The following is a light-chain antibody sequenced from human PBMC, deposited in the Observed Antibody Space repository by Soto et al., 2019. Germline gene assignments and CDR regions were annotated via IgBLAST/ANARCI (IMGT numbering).Light chain of an antibody. CDR2: GAS. V-gene: IGKV1-33*01. Sequence: DIQMTQSPSSLSASLGARVSITCQASQDIRTSLSWFQQKPGRAPKLLIYGASNLETGVPSRFRGSGSGTDFTFTISSLQPEDIATYYCQQYDNLPPFTVGPGTKVDIK. J-gene: IGKJ3*01. CDR3: QQYDNLPPFT. CDR1: QDIRTS.